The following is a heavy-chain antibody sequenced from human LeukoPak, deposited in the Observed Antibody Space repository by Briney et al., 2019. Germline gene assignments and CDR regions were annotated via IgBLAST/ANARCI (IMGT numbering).Heavy chain of an antibody. Sequence: GGSLRLSCAASGFPFSSYSMNWLRQAPGKGLEWVSSISRSIGYIYYAASVKGRFTISRDNAKNSLYLHMNSLRAEDTALYYCARDRRGIAAAGTDYWGQGTLVTVSS. CDR2: ISRSIGYI. D-gene: IGHD6-13*01. V-gene: IGHV3-21*01. CDR3: ARDRRGIAAAGTDY. CDR1: GFPFSSYS. J-gene: IGHJ4*02.